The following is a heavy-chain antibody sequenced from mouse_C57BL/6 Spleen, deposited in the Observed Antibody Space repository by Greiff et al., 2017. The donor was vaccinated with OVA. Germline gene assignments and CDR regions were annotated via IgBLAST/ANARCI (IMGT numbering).Heavy chain of an antibody. CDR1: GYTFTSYW. CDR2: IYPSDSET. J-gene: IGHJ4*01. CDR3: ATRGDGYDGGVGAMDY. Sequence: QVQLKQPGAELVRPGSSVKLSCKASGYTFTSYWMDWVKQRPGQGLEWIGNIYPSDSETHYNQKFKDKATLTVDKSSSTAYMQLSSLTSEDSAVYYCATRGDGYDGGVGAMDYWGQGTSVTVSS. V-gene: IGHV1-61*01. D-gene: IGHD2-2*01.